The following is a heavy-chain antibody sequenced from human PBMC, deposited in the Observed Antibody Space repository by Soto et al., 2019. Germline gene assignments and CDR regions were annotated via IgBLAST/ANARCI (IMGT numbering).Heavy chain of an antibody. CDR2: IGASGGGT. CDR3: AKGGGYSPGHECFDF. D-gene: IGHD5-18*01. J-gene: IGHJ4*02. V-gene: IGHV3-23*01. Sequence: EVQLLESGGGLVQPGGSLRLSCAASGFTFSNYVMTWVRQAPGKGLEWVSAIGASGGGTYYVDSVKGRFTISSYNSKNTRHMQMNSLRAEDTAVYYCAKGGGYSPGHECFDFWGQGTLVTVSS. CDR1: GFTFSNYV.